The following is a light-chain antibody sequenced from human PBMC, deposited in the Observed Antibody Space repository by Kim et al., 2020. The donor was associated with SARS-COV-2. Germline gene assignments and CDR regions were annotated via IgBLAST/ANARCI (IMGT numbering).Light chain of an antibody. V-gene: IGKV1-27*01. CDR1: QGIMNY. J-gene: IGKJ1*01. Sequence: ASVGDRVTITCRASQGIMNYLAWYQQKPGKPPKRLIYSTSTLQSGVPSRFSGSGSGTDFTLTISSLQPEDVATYYCENQHNAPWTFGQGTKVDIK. CDR3: ENQHNAPWT. CDR2: STS.